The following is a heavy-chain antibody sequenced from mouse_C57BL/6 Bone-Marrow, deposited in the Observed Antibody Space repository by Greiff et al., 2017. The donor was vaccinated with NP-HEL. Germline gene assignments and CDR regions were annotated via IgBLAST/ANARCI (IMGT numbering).Heavy chain of an antibody. V-gene: IGHV1-64*01. CDR2: IHPNSGST. D-gene: IGHD1-1*01. CDR1: GYTFTSYW. J-gene: IGHJ1*03. CDR3: ARRGNGSSYLYWYFDV. Sequence: VQLQQPGAELVKPGASVKLSCKASGYTFTSYWMHWVKQRPGQGLEWIGMIHPNSGSTNYNEKFKSKATLTVDKSSSTAYMQLSSLTSEDSAVYYCARRGNGSSYLYWYFDVWGTGTTVTVSS.